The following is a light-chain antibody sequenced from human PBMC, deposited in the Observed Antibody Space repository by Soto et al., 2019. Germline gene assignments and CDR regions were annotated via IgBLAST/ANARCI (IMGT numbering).Light chain of an antibody. CDR2: GAS. CDR3: QQYVSSPWA. Sequence: EILLAQSPGTLSLSPGERATLSCGASQSVTNSFLAWYQQKPGQAPRLLIYGASRRATGIPDRFNGSGSGTDFTLTISRLETEDFAVYYCQQYVSSPWAFGQGTKVE. J-gene: IGKJ1*01. V-gene: IGKV3-20*01. CDR1: QSVTNSF.